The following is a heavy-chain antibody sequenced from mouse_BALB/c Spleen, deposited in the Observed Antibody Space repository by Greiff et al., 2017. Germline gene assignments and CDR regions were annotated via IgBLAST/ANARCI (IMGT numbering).Heavy chain of an antibody. CDR3: ARELGRDAMDY. CDR2: IYPGNVNT. V-gene: IGHV1S56*01. CDR1: GYTFTSYY. D-gene: IGHD4-1*01. J-gene: IGHJ4*01. Sequence: VQLQQSGPELVKPGASVRISCKASGYTFTSYYIHWVKQRPGQGLEWIGWIYPGNVNTKYNEKFKGKATLTADKSSSTAYMQLSSLTSEDSAVYFCARELGRDAMDYWGQGTSVTVSS.